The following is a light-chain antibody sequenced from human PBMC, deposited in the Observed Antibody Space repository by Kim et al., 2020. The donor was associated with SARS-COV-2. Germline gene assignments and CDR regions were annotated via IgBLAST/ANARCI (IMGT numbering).Light chain of an antibody. V-gene: IGKV1-39*01. Sequence: SASVGDRVTITCRASQNINRYLNWYQQKPGKVPKLLISTTSTLQTGVPSRFSGSGSGTDFTLTINSLQPEDFATYYCQQTYRSPPTFGQGTKLEI. CDR1: QNINRY. J-gene: IGKJ2*01. CDR3: QQTYRSPPT. CDR2: TTS.